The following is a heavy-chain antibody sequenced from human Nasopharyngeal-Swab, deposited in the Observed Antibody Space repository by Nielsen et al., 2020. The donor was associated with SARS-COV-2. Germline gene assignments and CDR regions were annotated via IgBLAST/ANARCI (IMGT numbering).Heavy chain of an antibody. CDR3: ARGHSRGVSPAAPWDYYYYMDV. D-gene: IGHD2-2*01. J-gene: IGHJ6*03. Sequence: ASVQVSCKASGYIFSSYGITWVRQAPGQGLEWMGWISTYNGDTNYAQELQDRVTMTTDTSTSTVYMELRSLRSDDTAVYYCARGHSRGVSPAAPWDYYYYMDVWGRGTTVTVSS. V-gene: IGHV1-18*01. CDR2: ISTYNGDT. CDR1: GYIFSSYG.